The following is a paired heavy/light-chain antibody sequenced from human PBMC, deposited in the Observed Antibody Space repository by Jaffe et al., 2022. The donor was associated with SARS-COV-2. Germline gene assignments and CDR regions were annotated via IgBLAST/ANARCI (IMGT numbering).Light chain of an antibody. J-gene: IGKJ4*01. V-gene: IGKV3-11*01. Sequence: EVVLTQSPATLSLSPGERATLSCRASQSINNYLAWYQQKPGQAPRLLIYDASTRATGIPARFSGSGSGTDFTLTITNVEPEDFAVYYCQHRRNWPLTFGGGTKVEIK. CDR2: DAS. CDR1: QSINNY. CDR3: QHRRNWPLT.
Heavy chain of an antibody. J-gene: IGHJ2*01. CDR3: ATKYQTSSPWFFDL. D-gene: IGHD6-6*01. V-gene: IGHV3-23*01. CDR2: FNSGGDT. Sequence: EVQLLDSGGGLVQPGGSLRLSCAPSGFTFTIYVMSWVRQAPGKGLEWVSSFNSGGDTYYADSVKGRFTISRGNSYTLQMNSLRAEDTAVYYCATKYQTSSPWFFDLWGRGTLVTVSS. CDR1: GFTFTIYV.